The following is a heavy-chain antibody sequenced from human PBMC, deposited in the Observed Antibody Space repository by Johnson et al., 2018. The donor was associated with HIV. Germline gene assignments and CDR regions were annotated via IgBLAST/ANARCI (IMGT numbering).Heavy chain of an antibody. CDR3: AGATSAFDI. Sequence: QLVESGGGLVQPGRSLRLSCAASGFTFDDYAMHWVRQAPGKGLEWVSGISWNSGSIGYADSVKGRFTISRDNAKNSLYLQMNSLRAEDTALYYCAGATSAFDIWGQGTMVTVSS. V-gene: IGHV3-9*01. CDR1: GFTFDDYA. CDR2: ISWNSGSI. J-gene: IGHJ3*02.